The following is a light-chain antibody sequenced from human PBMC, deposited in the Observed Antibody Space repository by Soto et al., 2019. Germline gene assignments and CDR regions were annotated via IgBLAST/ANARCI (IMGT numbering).Light chain of an antibody. J-gene: IGLJ2*01. CDR3: STFAVSPVI. V-gene: IGLV2-8*01. Sequence: QSVLTQPPSASGSAGHSVTIPCTGTGIDDYDYNFVSWYQHHPGKVHKLIIFEVNKRPSGVPDRFSGSKSGTTASLTVSGLQADDEADYYCSTFAVSPVIFGGGTKLTVL. CDR2: EVN. CDR1: GIDDYDYNF.